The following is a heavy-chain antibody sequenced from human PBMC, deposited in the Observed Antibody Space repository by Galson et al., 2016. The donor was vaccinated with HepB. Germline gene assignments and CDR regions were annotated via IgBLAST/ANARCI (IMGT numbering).Heavy chain of an antibody. V-gene: IGHV3-30*04. CDR3: ARGVNGLVFLPNWFDP. CDR1: GFSFSSYA. CDR2: ISYDGSNK. D-gene: IGHD3/OR15-3a*01. J-gene: IGHJ5*02. Sequence: SLRLSCAASGFSFSSYALNWVRQAPGKGLEWVAVISYDGSNKYHADSVKGRFTISRDNSKNTLYLQMNSLRVEDTAVYYCARGVNGLVFLPNWFDPWGQGTVVTVSS.